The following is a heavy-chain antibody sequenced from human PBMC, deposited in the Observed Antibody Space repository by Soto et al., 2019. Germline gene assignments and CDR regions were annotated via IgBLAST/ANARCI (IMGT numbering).Heavy chain of an antibody. CDR2: AYHSGRA. J-gene: IGHJ3*02. D-gene: IGHD6-19*01. CDR3: VRNGWYALDI. V-gene: IGHV4-4*02. Sequence: SETLSLSCDVSGGSISSDKWWSWVRQSPGKGLEWIGEAYHSGRAHYNPSLNSRVTISVDYSKNQFTLKLSSVTAADTAVYYCVRNGWYALDIWGQGTLVTVSS. CDR1: GGSISSDKW.